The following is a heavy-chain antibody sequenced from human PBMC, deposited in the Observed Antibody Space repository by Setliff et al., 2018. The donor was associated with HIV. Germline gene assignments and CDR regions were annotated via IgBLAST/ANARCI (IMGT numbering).Heavy chain of an antibody. CDR1: GFTFSSYA. CDR2: ISYDGSNK. D-gene: IGHD6-19*01. V-gene: IGHV3-30-3*01. J-gene: IGHJ4*02. CDR3: AKGGDSSSSDH. Sequence: GGSLRLSCAASGFTFSSYAMHWVRQAPGKGLEWVAVISYDGSNKYYADSVKGRFTISRDNSKNTLYLQMNSLGAEDTAVYYCAKGGDSSSSDHWGQGTLVTVSS.